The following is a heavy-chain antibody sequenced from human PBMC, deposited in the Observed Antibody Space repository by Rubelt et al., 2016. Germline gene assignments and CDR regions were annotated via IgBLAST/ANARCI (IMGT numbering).Heavy chain of an antibody. CDR1: GGSISSSSYY. CDR2: IYYSGST. J-gene: IGHJ4*02. V-gene: IGHV4-61*01. D-gene: IGHD3-3*01. CDR3: AGGITIFGVASGYFDY. Sequence: QLQLQESDPGLVKPSETLSLTCTVSGGSISSSSYYWSWIRQPPGKGLEWIGYIYYSGSTNYNPSLKSRVTISVDTSKNQFSLKLSSVTAADTAVYYCAGGITIFGVASGYFDYWGQGTLVTVSS.